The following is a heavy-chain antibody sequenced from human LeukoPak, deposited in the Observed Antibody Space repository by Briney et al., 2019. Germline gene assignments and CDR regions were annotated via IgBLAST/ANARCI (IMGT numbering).Heavy chain of an antibody. CDR1: GFTFDDYA. Sequence: PGGSLRLSCAASGFTFDDYAMHWVRQAPGKGLEWVSAISGGADTTYYADSVKGRFTISRDNSKNTLFLQMNSLRAEDTAVYYCAKASQWGSASYFDYWGQGTLVTVSS. CDR2: ISGGADTT. V-gene: IGHV3-23*01. CDR3: AKASQWGSASYFDY. D-gene: IGHD2-2*01. J-gene: IGHJ4*02.